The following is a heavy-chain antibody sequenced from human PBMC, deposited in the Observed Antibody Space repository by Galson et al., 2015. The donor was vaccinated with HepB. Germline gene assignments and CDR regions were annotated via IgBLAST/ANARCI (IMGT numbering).Heavy chain of an antibody. CDR2: ISYDGSNK. CDR3: ARGGVAARTVAAAGNWFDP. CDR1: GFTFSSYA. J-gene: IGHJ5*02. D-gene: IGHD6-13*01. Sequence: SLRLSCAASGFTFSSYAMHWVRQAPGKGLEWVAVISYDGSNKYYADAVKGRFTISRDNSKNTLYLQMNSLRAEDTAVYYCARGGVAARTVAAAGNWFDPWGQGTLVTVSS. V-gene: IGHV3-30-3*01.